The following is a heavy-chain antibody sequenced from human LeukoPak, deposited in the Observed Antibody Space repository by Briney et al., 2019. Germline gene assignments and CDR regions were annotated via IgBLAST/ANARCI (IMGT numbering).Heavy chain of an antibody. Sequence: PGGSLRLSCAASGFTFSSYAMSWVRQAPGKGLEWVSAISGTGSDTNSADSVKGRFTISRDNSKNTLYLQMNSLRAEDTAIYYCAKHCSSAGCYRFEYWGQGTLVTVSS. D-gene: IGHD2-2*01. CDR2: ISGTGSDT. V-gene: IGHV3-23*01. J-gene: IGHJ4*02. CDR1: GFTFSSYA. CDR3: AKHCSSAGCYRFEY.